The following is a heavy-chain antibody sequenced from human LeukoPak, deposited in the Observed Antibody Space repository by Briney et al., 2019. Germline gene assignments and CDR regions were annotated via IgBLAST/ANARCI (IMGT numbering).Heavy chain of an antibody. J-gene: IGHJ4*02. CDR2: INHSGST. CDR3: ARGRVSRGFRY. Sequence: SETLSLTCAVYGGSFSGYYWSWICQPPGKGLEWIGEINHSGSTNYNPSLKSRVTISVDTSKNQFSLKLSSVTAADTAVYYCARGRVSRGFRYWGQGTLVTVSS. D-gene: IGHD6-19*01. CDR1: GGSFSGYY. V-gene: IGHV4-34*01.